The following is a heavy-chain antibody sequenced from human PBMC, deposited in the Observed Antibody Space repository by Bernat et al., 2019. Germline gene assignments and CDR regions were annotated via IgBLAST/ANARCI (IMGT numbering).Heavy chain of an antibody. J-gene: IGHJ6*02. CDR1: GFTFSSYA. V-gene: IGHV3-30-3*01. D-gene: IGHD6-13*01. CDR2: ISYDGSNK. CDR3: ARDIAAAGIYYYYGMDV. Sequence: QVQLVESGGGVVQPGRSLRLSCAASGFTFSSYAMHWVRQAPGKGLEWVAVISYDGSNKYYADSVKGRFTISRDNSKNTLYLQMNSLRAEDTAVYYCARDIAAAGIYYYYGMDVWGQGTTVTVSS.